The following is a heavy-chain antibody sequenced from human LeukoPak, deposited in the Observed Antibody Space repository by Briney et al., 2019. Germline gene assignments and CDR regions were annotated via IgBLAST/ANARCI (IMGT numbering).Heavy chain of an antibody. CDR3: ARDPGYDAFDY. Sequence: GGSLRLSCAASGFTFSSYAMHWVRQAPGKGLEWVAVISYDGSNKYYADSVKGRFTISRDNSKNTLFLQMNSLRAEDTAVYYCARDPGYDAFDYWGQGTLVTVSS. J-gene: IGHJ4*02. D-gene: IGHD5-12*01. CDR1: GFTFSSYA. CDR2: ISYDGSNK. V-gene: IGHV3-30-3*01.